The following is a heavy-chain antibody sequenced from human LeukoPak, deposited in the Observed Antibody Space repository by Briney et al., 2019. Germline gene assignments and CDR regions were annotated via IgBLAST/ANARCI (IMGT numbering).Heavy chain of an antibody. V-gene: IGHV1-46*02. Sequence: ASVKVSCKSAGHTFNNHFIHWVQQAPGQGLEWMGMINPRDGTTRTLQKFQGRVTMTRDTSTSTLYMGLSSLRSEDTATYFCARGADQEFDFWGQGTLVTVSS. J-gene: IGHJ4*02. CDR2: INPRDGTT. CDR1: GHTFNNHF. CDR3: ARGADQEFDF.